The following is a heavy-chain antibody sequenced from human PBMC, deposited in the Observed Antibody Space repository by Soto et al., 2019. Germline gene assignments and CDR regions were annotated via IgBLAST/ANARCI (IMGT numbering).Heavy chain of an antibody. CDR3: TRLGPTNPN. CDR2: IRSKANSYAT. D-gene: IGHD2-8*01. J-gene: IGHJ4*02. V-gene: IGHV3-73*02. CDR1: GFTFSGSA. Sequence: EVQLVESGGGLVQPGGSLKLSCAASGFTFSGSAMHWVRQASGKGLEWVGRIRSKANSYATAYAASVKGRFTISRDDSKNTAYLQMNSLKTADTAVYYCTRLGPTNPNWGQGTLVTVSS.